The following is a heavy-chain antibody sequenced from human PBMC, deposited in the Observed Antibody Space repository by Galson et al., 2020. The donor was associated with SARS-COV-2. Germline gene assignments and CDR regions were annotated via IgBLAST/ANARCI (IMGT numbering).Heavy chain of an antibody. Sequence: GGSLRLSCAASGFTFSSYAMHWVRQAPGKGLEWVAVISYDGSNKYYADSVKGRFTISRDNSTNTLYLQMNSLRAEDTAVYYCARAVSGSYLTWFDPWGQGTLVTVSS. CDR1: GFTFSSYA. D-gene: IGHD1-26*01. J-gene: IGHJ5*02. CDR3: ARAVSGSYLTWFDP. V-gene: IGHV3-30*04. CDR2: ISYDGSNK.